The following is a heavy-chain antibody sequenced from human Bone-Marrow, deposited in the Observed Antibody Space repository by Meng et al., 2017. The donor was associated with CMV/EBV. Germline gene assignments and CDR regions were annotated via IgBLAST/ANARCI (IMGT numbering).Heavy chain of an antibody. D-gene: IGHD3-3*01. CDR3: AKDRERGADYDFWSGYDMDV. J-gene: IGHJ6*02. CDR1: GFTFSSYA. Sequence: GESLKISCAASGFTFSSYAMSWVRQAPGKGLEWVSVIYSDGSSTYYADSVKGRFTISRDNSKNTLYLQMNSLRAEDTAVYYCAKDRERGADYDFWSGYDMDVWGQGTTVTVSS. CDR2: IYSDGSST. V-gene: IGHV3-23*03.